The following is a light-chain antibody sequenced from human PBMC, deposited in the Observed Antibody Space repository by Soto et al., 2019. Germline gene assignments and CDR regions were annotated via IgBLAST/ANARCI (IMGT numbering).Light chain of an antibody. CDR3: QQRSNWPRT. CDR1: QSVSTY. Sequence: EIVLTQSPAPLSLSPGERATLSCRASQSVSTYLNWYQQKPGQAPRLLIYDASNRATGIPARFSGSGSGTDFTLTISSLEPEDFAVYYCQQRSNWPRTFGQGTKVDIK. V-gene: IGKV3-11*01. J-gene: IGKJ1*01. CDR2: DAS.